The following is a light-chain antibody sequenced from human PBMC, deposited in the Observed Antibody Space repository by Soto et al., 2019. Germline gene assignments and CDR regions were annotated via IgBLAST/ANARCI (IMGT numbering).Light chain of an antibody. V-gene: IGKV1-39*01. CDR2: AAS. J-gene: IGKJ1*01. CDR1: QSISSY. CDR3: QQSYSTPILRT. Sequence: DIQMTQSPSSLSASVGDRVTITCRASQSISSYLNWYQQKPGKAPKLLIYAASSLQSGVPSRFSGSGSGTDFTLTISSLQPEDFATYYCQQSYSTPILRTFGQGTKVEIK.